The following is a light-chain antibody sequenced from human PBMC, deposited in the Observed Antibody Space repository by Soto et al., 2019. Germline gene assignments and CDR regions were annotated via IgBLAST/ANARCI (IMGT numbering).Light chain of an antibody. Sequence: EIVLTQSPGTLSLSPGERATLSCRASQSVSSSSLAWYQQKPGQAPRLLIYGASSRATGIPDRFSGSGSGTNFTLTISRLEPEDVAVYYCQQYAWLPYTFGQGTKLEIK. V-gene: IGKV3-20*01. CDR1: QSVSSSS. J-gene: IGKJ2*01. CDR3: QQYAWLPYT. CDR2: GAS.